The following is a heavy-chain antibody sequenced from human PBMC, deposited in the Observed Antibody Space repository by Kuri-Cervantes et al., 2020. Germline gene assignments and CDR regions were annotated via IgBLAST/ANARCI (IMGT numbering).Heavy chain of an antibody. Sequence: GESLKISCAASGFTFDDYGMSWVRQAPGKGLEWVSSISGSGDKTYYADSVKGRFTISRDNSKNTLYLQMNSLRAEDTAVYYCAKGGSYDILTGYRHYYTFNTMDVWGQGTTVTVSS. D-gene: IGHD3-9*01. CDR1: GFTFDDYG. CDR2: ISGSGDKT. CDR3: AKGGSYDILTGYRHYYTFNTMDV. J-gene: IGHJ6*02. V-gene: IGHV3-23*01.